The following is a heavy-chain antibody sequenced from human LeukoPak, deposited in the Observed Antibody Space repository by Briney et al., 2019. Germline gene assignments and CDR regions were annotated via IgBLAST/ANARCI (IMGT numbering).Heavy chain of an antibody. CDR2: IGGSGDRI. Sequence: ETLSLTCTVSGGSISSGDYYWSWVRQAPGKGLEWVSSIGGSGDRIYYLDSVKGRFTISRDNSKNTLYLQMNNLRAEDTAVYFCAKRAQYCPSSSCLVYWGQGTLVAVSS. CDR3: AKRAQYCPSSSCLVY. J-gene: IGHJ4*02. V-gene: IGHV3-23*01. CDR1: GGSISSGDYY. D-gene: IGHD2/OR15-2a*01.